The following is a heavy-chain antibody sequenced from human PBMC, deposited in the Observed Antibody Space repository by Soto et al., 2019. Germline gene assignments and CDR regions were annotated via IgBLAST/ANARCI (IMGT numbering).Heavy chain of an antibody. CDR1: GGTFSSYA. CDR2: IIHIFGTA. D-gene: IGHD3-10*01. J-gene: IGHJ4*02. Sequence: ASVKVSCKASGGTFSSYAISWVRQAPGQGLEWMGGIIHIFGTANYAQKFQGRVTITADESTSTAYMELSSLRSEDTAVYYCARVKRMVRGVPYFDYWGQGTLVTVSS. CDR3: ARVKRMVRGVPYFDY. V-gene: IGHV1-69*13.